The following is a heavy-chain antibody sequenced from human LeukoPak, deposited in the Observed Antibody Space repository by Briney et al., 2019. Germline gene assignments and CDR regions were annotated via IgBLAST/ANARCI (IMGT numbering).Heavy chain of an antibody. Sequence: MASETLSLTCTVSSASISSSPYFWGWIRQSPGQGLEWIGSISYSGTTYYNPSLKSRVTISMDTSKNHISLKLSSVTAADTAVYYCARDRDILTGPFSFDIWGQGTMVTVSS. J-gene: IGHJ3*02. D-gene: IGHD3-9*01. CDR2: ISYSGTT. CDR3: ARDRDILTGPFSFDI. CDR1: SASISSSPYF. V-gene: IGHV4-39*02.